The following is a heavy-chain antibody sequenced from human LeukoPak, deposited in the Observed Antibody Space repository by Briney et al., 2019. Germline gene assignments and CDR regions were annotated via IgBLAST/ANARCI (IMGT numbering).Heavy chain of an antibody. Sequence: ASVRVSSKASGGTFTIYAISWVRQAPGQRLGWMGWINAGNGNTKYSQKFQGRVTITRDTSASTAYMELSSLRSEDTAVYYCARLDGSGSHYDYWGQGTLVTVSS. D-gene: IGHD3-10*01. CDR2: INAGNGNT. V-gene: IGHV1-3*01. J-gene: IGHJ4*02. CDR3: ARLDGSGSHYDY. CDR1: GGTFTIYA.